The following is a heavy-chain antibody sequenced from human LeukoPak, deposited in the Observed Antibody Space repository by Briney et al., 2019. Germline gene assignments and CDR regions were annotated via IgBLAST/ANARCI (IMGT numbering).Heavy chain of an antibody. V-gene: IGHV3-23*01. Sequence: GGSLRLSCAAPGFTFSSYAMSWVRQAPGKGLEWVSAISGSGGSTYYADSVKGRFTISRDNSKNTLYLQMNSLRAEDTAVYYCAKDGVYSSSWYDFDYWGQGTLVTVSS. CDR3: AKDGVYSSSWYDFDY. CDR1: GFTFSSYA. J-gene: IGHJ4*02. D-gene: IGHD6-13*01. CDR2: ISGSGGST.